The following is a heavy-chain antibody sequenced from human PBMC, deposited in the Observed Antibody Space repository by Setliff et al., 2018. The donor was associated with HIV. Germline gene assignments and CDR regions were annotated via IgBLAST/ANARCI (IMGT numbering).Heavy chain of an antibody. J-gene: IGHJ4*02. CDR2: VFDSGSA. D-gene: IGHD6-19*01. CDR1: GGSINTGGYY. V-gene: IGHV4-61*08. Sequence: SETLSLTCVVSGGSINTGGYYWTWIRQVPERGLEWIGYVFDSGSANYNPSLKSRVTISVDTSKNQFSLMMTSVTPADTSVYYCARSSPSIAVAGAFDLWGQGILVTVS. CDR3: ARSSPSIAVAGAFDL.